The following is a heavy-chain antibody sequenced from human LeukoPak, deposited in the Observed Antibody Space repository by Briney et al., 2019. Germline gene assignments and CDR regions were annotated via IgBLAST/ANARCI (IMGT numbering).Heavy chain of an antibody. Sequence: PGGSLRLSCAASGFTFSSYWMSWVRQAPGKGLEWVANIKQDGSEKYYVDSVKGRLTISRDNAKNSLYLQMNSLRAEDTAVYYCASYLSAYYYDSSGYYSDYWGQGTLVTVSS. D-gene: IGHD3-22*01. CDR3: ASYLSAYYYDSSGYYSDY. CDR1: GFTFSSYW. J-gene: IGHJ4*02. V-gene: IGHV3-7*01. CDR2: IKQDGSEK.